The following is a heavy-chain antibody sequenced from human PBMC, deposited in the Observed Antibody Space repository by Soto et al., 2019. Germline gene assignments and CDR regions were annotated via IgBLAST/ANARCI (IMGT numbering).Heavy chain of an antibody. Sequence: TLYLTCSVSGGSFSSDSFIWSWVRQFPGKGLEWIGYIYYSGTTYYNPSLRSRAIMSVDTSKNQFSLKLSSVTAADTAVYYCARDHKWDGMDVWGQGTTVTVSS. CDR2: IYYSGTT. CDR1: GGSFSSDSFI. V-gene: IGHV4-31*03. D-gene: IGHD1-26*01. J-gene: IGHJ6*02. CDR3: ARDHKWDGMDV.